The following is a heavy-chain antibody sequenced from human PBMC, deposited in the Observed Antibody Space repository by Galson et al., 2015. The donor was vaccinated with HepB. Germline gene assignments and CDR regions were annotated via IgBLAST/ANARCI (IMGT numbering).Heavy chain of an antibody. CDR3: AKALHFYDKTGHRHDAFDV. J-gene: IGHJ3*01. V-gene: IGHV3-23*01. D-gene: IGHD3-3*02. CDR2: ISASGGSA. CDR1: GFTFGNYG. Sequence: SLRLSCAASGFTFGNYGMNWVRQAPGMGLEWVSSISASGGSAYYTDSVKGRFTISRDNSENMFYLQMNTLRAEDTAVYYCAKALHFYDKTGHRHDAFDVWGQGTMVTVSS.